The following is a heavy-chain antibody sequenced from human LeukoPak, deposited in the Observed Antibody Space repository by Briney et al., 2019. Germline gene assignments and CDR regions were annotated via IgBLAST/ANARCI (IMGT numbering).Heavy chain of an antibody. D-gene: IGHD3-10*01. CDR2: ISAYNGNT. V-gene: IGHV1-18*01. Sequence: ASVKASCKASGYTFTSYGISWVRQAPGQGLEWMGWISAYNGNTNYAQKLQGRVTMTTDTSTSTAYMELRSLRSDDTAVYYCASFAGGYYGSGSYYNSPNDYWGQGTLVTVSS. CDR3: ASFAGGYYGSGSYYNSPNDY. J-gene: IGHJ4*02. CDR1: GYTFTSYG.